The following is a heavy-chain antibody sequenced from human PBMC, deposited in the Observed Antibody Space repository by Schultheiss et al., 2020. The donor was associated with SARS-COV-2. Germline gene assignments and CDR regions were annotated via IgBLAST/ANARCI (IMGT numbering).Heavy chain of an antibody. CDR3: ARDESRKFDY. D-gene: IGHD2-21*01. CDR2: IYHSGST. V-gene: IGHV4-38-2*02. CDR1: GYSISSGYY. Sequence: SETLSLTCAVSGYSISSGYYWGWIRQPPGKGLEWIGSIYHSGSTYYNPSLKSRVTISVDTSKNQFSLKLSSVTAADTAVYYCARDESRKFDYWGQGTLVTVSS. J-gene: IGHJ4*02.